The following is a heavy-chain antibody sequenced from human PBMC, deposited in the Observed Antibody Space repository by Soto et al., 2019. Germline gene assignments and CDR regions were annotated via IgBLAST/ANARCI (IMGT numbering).Heavy chain of an antibody. D-gene: IGHD1-7*01. V-gene: IGHV3-33*01. CDR3: ARASRRTTGFVVPALSFAFDI. CDR1: GFTFSSYG. CDR2: IWYDGSNK. J-gene: IGHJ3*02. Sequence: GGSLRLSCAASGFTFSSYGMHWVRQAPGKGLEWVAVIWYDGSNKYYADSVKGRFTISRDNSKNTLYLQMNSLRAEDTAVYYCARASRRTTGFVVPALSFAFDIWGQGTMVTVSS.